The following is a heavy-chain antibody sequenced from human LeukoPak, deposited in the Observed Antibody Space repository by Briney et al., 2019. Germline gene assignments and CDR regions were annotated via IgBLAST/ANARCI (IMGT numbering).Heavy chain of an antibody. CDR2: IIPIFGTA. CDR3: ARAQIPYAFDI. Sequence: ASVKVSCKASGGTFSSYAISWVRQARGQGLEWMGRIIPIFGTANYAQKFQGRVTITTDESTSTAYMELSSLRSEDTAVYSCARAQIPYAFDIWGQGTMVTVSS. CDR1: GGTFSSYA. V-gene: IGHV1-69*05. J-gene: IGHJ3*02.